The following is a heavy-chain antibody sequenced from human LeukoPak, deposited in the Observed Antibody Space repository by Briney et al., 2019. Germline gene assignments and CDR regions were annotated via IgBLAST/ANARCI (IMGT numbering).Heavy chain of an antibody. J-gene: IGHJ4*02. CDR1: GYTFTGYY. D-gene: IGHD2-15*01. Sequence: GASVEVSCKASGYTFTGYYMHWVRQAPGQGLEWMGWINPNSGGTNYAQKFQGRVTMTRDTSISTAYMELSRLRSDDTAVYYCARGGVVVAATIDYWGQGTLVTVSS. CDR3: ARGGVVVAATIDY. V-gene: IGHV1-2*02. CDR2: INPNSGGT.